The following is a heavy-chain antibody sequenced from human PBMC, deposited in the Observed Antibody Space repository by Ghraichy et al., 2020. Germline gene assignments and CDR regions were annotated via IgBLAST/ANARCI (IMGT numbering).Heavy chain of an antibody. Sequence: SQTLSLTCTVSGVSISSDDYYWTWIRQHPGKGLEWIGYIFYSGTTYYNPSLKSRLNMLVDTSKNQFSPKLSSVTAADTAVYYCARDHAGAYYYYAMDVWGQGTTVTVSS. CDR2: IFYSGTT. CDR3: ARDHAGAYYYYAMDV. CDR1: GVSISSDDYY. D-gene: IGHD2-8*02. J-gene: IGHJ6*02. V-gene: IGHV4-31*03.